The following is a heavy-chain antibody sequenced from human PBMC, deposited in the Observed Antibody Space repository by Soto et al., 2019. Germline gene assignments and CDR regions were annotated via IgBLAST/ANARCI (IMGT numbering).Heavy chain of an antibody. D-gene: IGHD3-10*01. Sequence: RLPLGRGLEWIGYIYYSGSTSYSPSLKSRVTISVDTSKNQISLMLSSVTAADTAMYYCARLGRYYQSLDSWGLGTLVTVS. CDR2: IYYSGST. J-gene: IGHJ5*01. CDR3: ARLGRYYQSLDS. V-gene: IGHV4-59*08.